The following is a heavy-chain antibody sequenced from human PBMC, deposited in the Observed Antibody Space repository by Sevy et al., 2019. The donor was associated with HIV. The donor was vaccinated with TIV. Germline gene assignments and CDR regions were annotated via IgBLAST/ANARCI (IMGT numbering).Heavy chain of an antibody. CDR1: GFTFSSYG. Sequence: GGSLRLSCAASGFTFSSYGMHWVRQAPDKGLEWVAVIWYDGSNKYYADSVKGRFTISRDNSKNTLYLQMNSLRAEDTAVYYCARGGLYGMDVWGQGTTVTVSS. J-gene: IGHJ6*02. D-gene: IGHD3-16*01. V-gene: IGHV3-33*01. CDR3: ARGGLYGMDV. CDR2: IWYDGSNK.